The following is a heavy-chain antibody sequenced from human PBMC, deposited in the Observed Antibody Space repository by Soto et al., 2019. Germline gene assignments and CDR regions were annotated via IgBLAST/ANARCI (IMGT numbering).Heavy chain of an antibody. J-gene: IGHJ5*02. CDR1: GGSISSAGYC. D-gene: IGHD2-2*02. V-gene: IGHV4-30-2*01. Sequence: LSLTCAVSGGSISSAGYCWTWIRQPPGKGLEWIGYIYPTGNTYYSPSLKSRVTISVDKSSDHLSLELNSVTAADTAVYYCARVRPYTAYWFDPWGPGTLVTVSS. CDR2: IYPTGNT. CDR3: ARVRPYTAYWFDP.